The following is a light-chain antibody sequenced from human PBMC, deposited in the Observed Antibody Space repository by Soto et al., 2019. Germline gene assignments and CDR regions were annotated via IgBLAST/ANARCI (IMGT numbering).Light chain of an antibody. V-gene: IGLV2-11*01. J-gene: IGLJ1*01. CDR3: CSYAASNTFV. CDR2: DVS. Sequence: QSVLTQPRSVSGSPGQSVTISCTGTSSDVGGYNYVSWYQQYSGKAPKVMIYDVSKRPSGVPDRFSGSKSSNTASLTISGLQAEDDADYYCCSYAASNTFVFGTGTKLTVL. CDR1: SSDVGGYNY.